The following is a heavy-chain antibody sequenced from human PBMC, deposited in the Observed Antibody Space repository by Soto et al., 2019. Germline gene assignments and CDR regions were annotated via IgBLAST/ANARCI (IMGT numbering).Heavy chain of an antibody. V-gene: IGHV3-23*01. Sequence: PGGSLRLSCAASGFTLSSYAMSWVRQAPGKGLEWVSTFSGTGGYTYYADSVKGRFTISRDDSKNTLFLHMNSLRAADTAVCYCARGQRALITYGPFDPWGQGTLVTVSS. D-gene: IGHD4-17*01. CDR2: FSGTGGYT. CDR3: ARGQRALITYGPFDP. J-gene: IGHJ5*02. CDR1: GFTLSSYA.